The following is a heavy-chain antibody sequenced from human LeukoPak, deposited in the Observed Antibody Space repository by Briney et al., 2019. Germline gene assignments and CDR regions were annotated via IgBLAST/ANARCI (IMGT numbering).Heavy chain of an antibody. CDR1: GGSISSYY. D-gene: IGHD3-22*01. Sequence: PSETLSLTCTVSGGSISSYYWSWIRQSPGKGLEWIGYIYYSGSTNYNPSLKSRVTISVDTSKNQFSLKLSSVTAADTAVYYCTGTTYYYDSSGYRYYYGMDVWGQGTTVTVSS. V-gene: IGHV4-59*08. J-gene: IGHJ6*02. CDR2: IYYSGST. CDR3: TGTTYYYDSSGYRYYYGMDV.